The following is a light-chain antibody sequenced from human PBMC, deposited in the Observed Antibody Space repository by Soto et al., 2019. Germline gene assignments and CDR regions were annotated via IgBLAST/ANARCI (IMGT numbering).Light chain of an antibody. CDR3: QQSYSTLLT. CDR2: AAS. CDR1: QSISSY. Sequence: IQMTHSPSSLSASLGDRVTITFRASQSISSYLNWYQQKPGKAPKLLIYAASSLQSGVPSRFSGSGSGTDFTLTISSLQPEDFATYYCQQSYSTLLTFGGGTKVDIK. J-gene: IGKJ4*01. V-gene: IGKV1-39*01.